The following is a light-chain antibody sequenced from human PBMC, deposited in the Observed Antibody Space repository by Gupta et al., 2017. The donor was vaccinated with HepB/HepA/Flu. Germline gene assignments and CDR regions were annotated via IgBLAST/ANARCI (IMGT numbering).Light chain of an antibody. CDR1: QSISSW. CDR3: QQYNDYSWT. J-gene: IGKJ1*01. Sequence: DLQLTQSPPTLSASVGDRVTITCRATQSISSWLAWYQQKPGKAPKVLIYKASNLESGVPSRFSGSGSGTEFTLTISSLQPDDFATYYCQQYNDYSWTFGQGTKVEI. CDR2: KAS. V-gene: IGKV1-5*03.